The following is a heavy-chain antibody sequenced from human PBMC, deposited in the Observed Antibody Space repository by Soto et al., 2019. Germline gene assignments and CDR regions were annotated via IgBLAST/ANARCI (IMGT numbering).Heavy chain of an antibody. Sequence: GGSLRLSCTASGFPFDDYPMAWFRQAPGKGLEWVGFIRRKASGGTTEYAASVKDRFTISRDDSKRIAYLQLNSLKADDTAVYYCSRSLGYTLVAVFDYWGQGTLVTVSS. D-gene: IGHD3-22*01. J-gene: IGHJ4*02. CDR2: IRRKASGGTT. CDR1: GFPFDDYP. V-gene: IGHV3-49*03. CDR3: SRSLGYTLVAVFDY.